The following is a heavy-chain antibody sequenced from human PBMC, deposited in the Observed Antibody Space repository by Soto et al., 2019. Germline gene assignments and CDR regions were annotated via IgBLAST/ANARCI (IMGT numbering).Heavy chain of an antibody. J-gene: IGHJ4*02. Sequence: PSETLSLTCAVYGGSFSGYYWSWIRQPPGKGLEWIGEINHSGSTNYNPSLKSRVTISVDTSKNQFSLKLSSVTAADTAVYYCAGSPVATIYGGYFDYWDQGTLVTVSS. CDR1: GGSFSGYY. CDR3: AGSPVATIYGGYFDY. V-gene: IGHV4-34*01. D-gene: IGHD5-12*01. CDR2: INHSGST.